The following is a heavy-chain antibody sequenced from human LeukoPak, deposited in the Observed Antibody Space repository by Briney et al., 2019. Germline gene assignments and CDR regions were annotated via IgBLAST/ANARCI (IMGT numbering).Heavy chain of an antibody. V-gene: IGHV1-2*06. Sequence: ASVKLSCKASGYTFTSYGISWLRQAPGQGLEWRGRINPVRGGTNYAQKFQGRVTMTRDKSISTAYMELTSLRSDDTAVYYCARGPYDYVWGNYRYTGNAFDIWCHGTVVTVSS. CDR2: INPVRGGT. D-gene: IGHD3-16*02. J-gene: IGHJ3*02. CDR3: ARGPYDYVWGNYRYTGNAFDI. CDR1: GYTFTSYG.